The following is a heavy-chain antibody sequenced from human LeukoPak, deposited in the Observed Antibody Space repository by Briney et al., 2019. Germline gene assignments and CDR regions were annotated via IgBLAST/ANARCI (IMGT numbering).Heavy chain of an antibody. CDR1: GFTFSSYW. Sequence: AGSLTLSCAASGFTFSSYWMSWVRKAPGMGLEWVANIKQDGSEKYYVDSVKGRFTISRDNSKNTLYLQMNSLRAEDTAVYYCTYYDSSGWLEDYYYYMDVWGKGTTVTISS. D-gene: IGHD3-22*01. J-gene: IGHJ6*03. CDR3: TYYDSSGWLEDYYYYMDV. V-gene: IGHV3-7*01. CDR2: IKQDGSEK.